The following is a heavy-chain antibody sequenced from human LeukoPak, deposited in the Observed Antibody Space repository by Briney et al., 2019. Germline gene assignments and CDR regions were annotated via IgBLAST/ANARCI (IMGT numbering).Heavy chain of an antibody. CDR3: AREVLRLWHYYFDY. CDR2: IYYSGST. V-gene: IGHV4-31*03. D-gene: IGHD3-3*01. J-gene: IGHJ4*02. Sequence: SETLYLTCTVSGGSISSGGYYWSWIRQHPGKGLEWIGYIYYSGSTYYNPSLKSRVTISVDTSKNQFSLKLSSVTAADTAVYYCAREVLRLWHYYFDYWGQGTLVTVSS. CDR1: GGSISSGGYY.